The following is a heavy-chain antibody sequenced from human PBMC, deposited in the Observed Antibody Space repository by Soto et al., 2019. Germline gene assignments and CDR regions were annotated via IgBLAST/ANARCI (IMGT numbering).Heavy chain of an antibody. CDR3: ASWYYYDSSGPEYFQH. CDR2: IYYSGST. J-gene: IGHJ1*01. V-gene: IGHV4-39*01. CDR1: GGSISSSSYY. Sequence: SETLSLTCTVSGGSISSSSYYWGWIRQPPGKGLEWIGSIYYSGSTYYNPSLKSRVTISVDTSKNQFSLKLSSVTAADTAVYYCASWYYYDSSGPEYFQHWGQGTLVTVSS. D-gene: IGHD3-22*01.